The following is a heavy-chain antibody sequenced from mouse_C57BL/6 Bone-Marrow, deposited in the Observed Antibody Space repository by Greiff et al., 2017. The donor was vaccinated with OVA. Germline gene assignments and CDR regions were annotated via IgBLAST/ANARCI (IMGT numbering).Heavy chain of an antibody. J-gene: IGHJ3*01. CDR2: IDPEDGET. CDR1: GFNIKDYY. CDR3: ARGDGAY. Sequence: VHVKQSGAELVKPGASVKLSCTASGFNIKDYYMHWVKQRTEQGLEWIGRIDPEDGETKYAPNFQGKATITADTSSNTAYLQLSSLTSEDTAVYYCARGDGAYWGQGTLVTVSA. V-gene: IGHV14-2*01.